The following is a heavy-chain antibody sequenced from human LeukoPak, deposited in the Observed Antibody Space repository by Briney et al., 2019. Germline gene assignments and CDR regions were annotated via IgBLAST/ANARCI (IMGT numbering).Heavy chain of an antibody. CDR2: IYPSGDST. J-gene: IGHJ4*02. CDR1: ANTFTSYY. Sequence: ASVKVSCKASANTFTSYYIHWVRQAPGQGLEWMGGIYPSGDSTDYAQRFQGRVTMSADASTNTVYMELRSLTSGDTAIYYCARGRAMVVGVTGVPFDYWGQGTLVTVSS. D-gene: IGHD2-21*02. CDR3: ARGRAMVVGVTGVPFDY. V-gene: IGHV1-46*01.